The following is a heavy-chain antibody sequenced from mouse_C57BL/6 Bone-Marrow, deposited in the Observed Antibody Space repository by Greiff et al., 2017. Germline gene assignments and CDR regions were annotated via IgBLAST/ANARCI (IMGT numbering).Heavy chain of an antibody. CDR3: ARTWLRTLRNAMDY. J-gene: IGHJ4*01. CDR1: GYTFTSYT. V-gene: IGHV1-4*01. D-gene: IGHD1-1*01. CDR2: INPSSGYT. Sequence: VQLQQSGAELARPGASVKMSCKASGYTFTSYTMHWVKQRPGQGLEWIGYINPSSGYTKYNQKFKDKATLTADKSSSTAYMQLSSLTSEDSAVYYCARTWLRTLRNAMDYTGEKTSVTESS.